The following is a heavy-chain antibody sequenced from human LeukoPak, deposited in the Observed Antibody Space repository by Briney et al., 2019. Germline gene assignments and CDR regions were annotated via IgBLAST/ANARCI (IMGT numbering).Heavy chain of an antibody. J-gene: IGHJ4*02. Sequence: ASVKVSCKASAYTFTTYYMHWVRQAPGHGLEWMGWVNPSSGDTKYAQKFQGRVTMTRDTSISTTYMELSRLRSDDTAVYYCARDLGISGWYAPPLGYFDYWGQGTLVTVSS. CDR2: VNPSSGDT. CDR3: ARDLGISGWYAPPLGYFDY. V-gene: IGHV1-2*02. D-gene: IGHD6-19*01. CDR1: AYTFTTYY.